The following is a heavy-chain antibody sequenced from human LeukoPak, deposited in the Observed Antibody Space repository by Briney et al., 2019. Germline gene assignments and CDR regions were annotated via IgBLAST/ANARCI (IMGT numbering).Heavy chain of an antibody. CDR3: AELGITMIGGV. Sequence: PGGSLRLSCVASGFTFSSYEMNWVRQAPGKGLKWLSYIGSSDSTTHYADSVKGRFTISRDNAKNSLHLQMNSLRAEDTAVYYCAELGITMIGGVWGKGTTVTISS. J-gene: IGHJ6*04. V-gene: IGHV3-48*03. D-gene: IGHD3-10*02. CDR1: GFTFSSYE. CDR2: IGSSDSTT.